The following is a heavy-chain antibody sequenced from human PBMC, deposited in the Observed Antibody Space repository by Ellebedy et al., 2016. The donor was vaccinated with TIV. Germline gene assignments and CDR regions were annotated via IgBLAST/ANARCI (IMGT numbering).Heavy chain of an antibody. CDR2: INPSGGST. V-gene: IGHV1-46*01. CDR1: GYTFTRYY. D-gene: IGHD3-16*01. Sequence: ASVKVSXXASGYTFTRYYMHWVRQAPGQGLEWTGKINPSGGSTTYAQKFQGRVTMTRDRSTSTVYMELSSLRSEDTAVYYCARDAPWGTSLAVDYWGQGTLVTVSS. CDR3: ARDAPWGTSLAVDY. J-gene: IGHJ4*02.